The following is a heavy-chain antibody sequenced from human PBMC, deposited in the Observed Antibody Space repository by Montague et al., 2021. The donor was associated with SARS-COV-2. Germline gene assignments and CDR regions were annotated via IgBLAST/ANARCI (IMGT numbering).Heavy chain of an antibody. D-gene: IGHD3-9*01. CDR3: ARSHPYYDILTGWGWFDP. V-gene: IGHV3-7*01. Sequence: SLRLSCVASGFTFSSYWMSWVRQAPGKGLEWVANIKQDGSEKYYVDSVKGRFTISRDNAKNSLYLQMNSLRAEDTAVYYCARSHPYYDILTGWGWFDPWGQGTLVTVSS. CDR1: GFTFSSYW. J-gene: IGHJ5*02. CDR2: IKQDGSEK.